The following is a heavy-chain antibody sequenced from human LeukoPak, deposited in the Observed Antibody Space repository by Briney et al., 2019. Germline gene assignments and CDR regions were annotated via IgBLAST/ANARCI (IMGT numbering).Heavy chain of an antibody. J-gene: IGHJ4*02. CDR2: MYLSGTT. Sequence: SGTLSLTCTVSGDSINSLDLWSWVRQPPGKGLEWIGEMYLSGTTHSNPSVKSRVTISIDKSENQFFLNLSSVTAADTAVYYCAGLVGRYSSGLYYYYFDYWGQGTLVTVSS. V-gene: IGHV4-4*02. CDR3: AGLVGRYSSGLYYYYFDY. D-gene: IGHD3-22*01. CDR1: GDSINSLDL.